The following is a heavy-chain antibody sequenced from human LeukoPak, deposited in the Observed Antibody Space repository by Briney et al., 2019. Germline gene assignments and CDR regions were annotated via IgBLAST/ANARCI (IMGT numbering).Heavy chain of an antibody. CDR3: ARVEGGSSWYEYYYYYMDV. CDR2: ISAYNGNT. D-gene: IGHD6-13*01. J-gene: IGHJ6*03. Sequence: ASVKVSCKASGYTFTTYAMKWVRQAPGQGLEWMGWISAYNGNTNYAQKLQGRVTMTTDTSTSTAYMELRSLRSDDTAVYYCARVEGGSSWYEYYYYYMDVWGKGTTVTVSS. V-gene: IGHV1-18*01. CDR1: GYTFTTYA.